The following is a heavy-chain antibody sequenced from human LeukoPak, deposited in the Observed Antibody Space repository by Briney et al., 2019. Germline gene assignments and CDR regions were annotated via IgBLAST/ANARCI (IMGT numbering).Heavy chain of an antibody. V-gene: IGHV3-66*01. CDR1: GFTVSSNY. J-gene: IGHJ3*02. CDR3: ARREKVDNAFDI. Sequence: GGSRRLSCTASGFTVSSNYMSWVRQAPGKGLEWVSIIYTTGSTYYADSVKGRFTISRDNSKNTVNLQMNSLRAEDTAVYYCARREKVDNAFDIWGQGSMVTVSS. D-gene: IGHD1-26*01. CDR2: IYTTGST.